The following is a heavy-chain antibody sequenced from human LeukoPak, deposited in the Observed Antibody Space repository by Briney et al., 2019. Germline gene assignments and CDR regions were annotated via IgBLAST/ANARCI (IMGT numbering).Heavy chain of an antibody. CDR1: GFTFSNFA. D-gene: IGHD3-10*01. CDR3: ARDNYYGSGSYTAY. J-gene: IGHJ4*02. V-gene: IGHV3-23*01. Sequence: GGPLRLSCVPSGFTFSNFAMRWVRQAPGKGLEWVSSISGSGGSTYYADSVKGRFPISRDNSKNTLYLQMNDLGADDTAVYYCARDNYYGSGSYTAYWGQGTLVTVSS. CDR2: ISGSGGST.